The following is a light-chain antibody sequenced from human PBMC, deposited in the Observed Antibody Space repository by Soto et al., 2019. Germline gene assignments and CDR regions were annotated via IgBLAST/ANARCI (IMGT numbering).Light chain of an antibody. CDR1: QGIRNY. V-gene: IGKV1-27*01. CDR3: QKYNSAPIT. CDR2: AAS. Sequence: DIQMTQSPSSLSASVGDRVTITCRASQGIRNYLAWYQQKPGKVPKLLIYAASTLQSGVPSLFSGSGSGTDFTLTISSLQLEDVDTYYWQKYNSAPITFGPGTKVAIK. J-gene: IGKJ3*01.